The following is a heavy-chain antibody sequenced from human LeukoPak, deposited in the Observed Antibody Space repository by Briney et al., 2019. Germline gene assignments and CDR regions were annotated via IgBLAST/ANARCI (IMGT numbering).Heavy chain of an antibody. CDR1: GGSISSSSYY. CDR2: AYYSGST. J-gene: IGHJ4*02. V-gene: IGHV4-39*01. Sequence: AETLSLTCTVSGGSISSSSYYWGWIRQPPGKGLEWIGSAYYSGSTYYNPSLTSRVTISLDTSKNQFSLKLNSVTAADTAVFYCARQVAVGFFDYWGQGALVTVSS. CDR3: ARQVAVGFFDY. D-gene: IGHD6-19*01.